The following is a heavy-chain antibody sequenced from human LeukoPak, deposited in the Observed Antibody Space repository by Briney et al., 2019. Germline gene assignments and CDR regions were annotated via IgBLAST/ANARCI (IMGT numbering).Heavy chain of an antibody. Sequence: GGSLRLSCAASGFVFRNYFMSWVRQAPGKGLEWVASIKNDGSEKYYVDSVRGRYTISRDNTKNSLYLQMSSLRAEDTAVYYCATDRGWRTSGYYLYYFEYWGQGTLVTFSS. CDR1: GFVFRNYF. V-gene: IGHV3-7*01. J-gene: IGHJ4*02. CDR3: ATDRGWRTSGYYLYYFEY. CDR2: IKNDGSEK. D-gene: IGHD3-3*01.